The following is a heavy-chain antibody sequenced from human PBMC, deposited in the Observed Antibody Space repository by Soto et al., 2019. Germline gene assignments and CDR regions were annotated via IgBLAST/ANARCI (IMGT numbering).Heavy chain of an antibody. CDR2: INQDGNED. J-gene: IGHJ4*02. V-gene: IGHV3-7*01. D-gene: IGHD1-1*01. CDR3: ARTGDGHHDFLDY. CDR1: GFTFSSYW. Sequence: GALRLSCAASGFTFSSYWMNWVRQAPGKGLEWVANINQDGNEDNLLDSVKGRFTISRDNAKNSLFLQMNSLRVDDTAVYYCARTGDGHHDFLDYWGQGALVTVSS.